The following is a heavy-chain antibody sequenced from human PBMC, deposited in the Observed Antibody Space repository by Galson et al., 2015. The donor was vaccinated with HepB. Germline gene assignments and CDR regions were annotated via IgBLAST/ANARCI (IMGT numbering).Heavy chain of an antibody. CDR2: ISSSSSTI. D-gene: IGHD3-22*01. V-gene: IGHV3-48*02. CDR1: GFTFSSYS. Sequence: SLRLSCAASGFTFSSYSMNWVRQAPGKGLEWVSYISSSSSTIYYADSVKGRFTISRDNAKNSLYLQMNSLRDEDTAVYYCARETDSSGYYYYFDYWGQGTLVTVSS. J-gene: IGHJ4*02. CDR3: ARETDSSGYYYYFDY.